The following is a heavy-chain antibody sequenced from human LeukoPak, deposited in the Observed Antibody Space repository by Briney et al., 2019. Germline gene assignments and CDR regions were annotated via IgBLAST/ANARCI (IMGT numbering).Heavy chain of an antibody. CDR2: IYYDGRT. CDR3: AREWRNTIFGVVRYFNL. Sequence: PSETLSLTCSVSGYSISRFYWSWIRQPPGRGLEWIGHIYYDGRTNYSPSLKSRVSISIDMSKNQFSLNLTSVTPADRAVYYCAREWRNTIFGVVRYFNLWGRGTLVTVSS. V-gene: IGHV4-59*01. J-gene: IGHJ2*01. D-gene: IGHD3-3*01. CDR1: GYSISRFY.